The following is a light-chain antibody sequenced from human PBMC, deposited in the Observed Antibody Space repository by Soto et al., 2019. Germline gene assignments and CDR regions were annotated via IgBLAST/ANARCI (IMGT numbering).Light chain of an antibody. CDR1: QSVSSY. CDR2: GAS. CDR3: QQYNSWPRT. Sequence: EIVMTQSPGTLSLSAGERATLSCRASQSVSSYLAWYQQKPGQAPRLLIYGASTRATGIPARFSGSGSGTEFTLTISSLQSEDFAVYSCQQYNSWPRTFGQGTKVDIK. J-gene: IGKJ1*01. V-gene: IGKV3-15*01.